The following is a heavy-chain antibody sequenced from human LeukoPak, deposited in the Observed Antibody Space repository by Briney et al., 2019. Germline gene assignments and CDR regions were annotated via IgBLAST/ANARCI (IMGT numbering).Heavy chain of an antibody. CDR2: IYYSGNT. V-gene: IGHV4-39*07. CDR1: GGSISSSGHY. Sequence: SETLSLTCTVSGGSISSSGHYWGWIRQPPGKGLEWIGSIYYSGNTYYNPSLRSRVTISVDTSKNQFSLKLSSVTAADTAVYYCARDNIPASGTFGYWGQGTLVTVSS. J-gene: IGHJ4*02. CDR3: ARDNIPASGTFGY. D-gene: IGHD6-13*01.